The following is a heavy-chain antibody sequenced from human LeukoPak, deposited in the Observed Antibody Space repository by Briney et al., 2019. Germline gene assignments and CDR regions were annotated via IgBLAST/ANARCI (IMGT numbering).Heavy chain of an antibody. CDR2: ISWNSGSI. D-gene: IGHD6-19*01. J-gene: IGHJ4*02. Sequence: GRSLRLSCAASGFTFDDYAMHWVRQAPGKGLEWVSGISWNSGSIGYADSVKGRFTISRDNSKNTLYLQMNSLRAEDTAVYYCASQRSAYSSGWYKLDYWGQGTLVTVSS. V-gene: IGHV3-9*01. CDR3: ASQRSAYSSGWYKLDY. CDR1: GFTFDDYA.